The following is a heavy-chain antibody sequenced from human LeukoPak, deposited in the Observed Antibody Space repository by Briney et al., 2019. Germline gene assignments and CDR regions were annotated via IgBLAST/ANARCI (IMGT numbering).Heavy chain of an antibody. CDR1: GYTFTSYY. CDR2: INPSGGST. V-gene: IGHV1-46*01. J-gene: IGHJ4*02. D-gene: IGHD6-19*01. Sequence: ASVKVSCKAPGYTFTSYYMHWVRQAPGQGLEWMGIINPSGGSTSYAQKFQGRVTMTRDTSTSTVYMELSSLRSEDTAVYYCARRDSSGCSDYWGQGTLVTVSS. CDR3: ARRDSSGCSDY.